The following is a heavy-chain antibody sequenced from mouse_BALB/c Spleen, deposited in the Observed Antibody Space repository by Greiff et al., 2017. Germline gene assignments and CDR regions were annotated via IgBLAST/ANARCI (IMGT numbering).Heavy chain of an antibody. Sequence: VQLQQSGPELVKPGASVKIPCKASGYTFTDYNMDWVKQSHGKSLEWIGDINPNNGGTIYSQKFKGKATLTVDKSSSTAYMELRSLTSEDTAVYYCARGGGGYYPYYAMDYWGQGTSVTVSS. D-gene: IGHD2-3*01. CDR1: GYTFTDYN. CDR2: INPNNGGT. V-gene: IGHV1-18*01. CDR3: ARGGGGYYPYYAMDY. J-gene: IGHJ4*01.